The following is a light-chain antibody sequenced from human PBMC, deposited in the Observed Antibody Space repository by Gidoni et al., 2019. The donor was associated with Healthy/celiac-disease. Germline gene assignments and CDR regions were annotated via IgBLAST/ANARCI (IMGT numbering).Light chain of an antibody. Sequence: QSALTQPASVSGSPGQSITISCTGTSSDVGGYNYVSWYQQHPGKPPKLMIYEVSNRPSGVSNRFSGSKSGNTASLTISGLQAEDEADYYCSSYTSSSTSFGGGTKLTVL. J-gene: IGLJ3*02. V-gene: IGLV2-14*01. CDR2: EVS. CDR1: SSDVGGYNY. CDR3: SSYTSSSTS.